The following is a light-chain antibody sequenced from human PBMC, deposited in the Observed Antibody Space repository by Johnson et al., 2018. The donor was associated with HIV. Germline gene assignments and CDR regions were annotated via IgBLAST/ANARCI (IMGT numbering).Light chain of an antibody. V-gene: IGLV1-51*02. Sequence: QSVLKQPPSVSAAPGQMVSISCSGSSSNIGKNYVSWYQQFPGTAPKLLIHENKKRPSGIPDRFSGSKSGTSATLDITGLQTGDEADYYCGTWDSSLSAPFVFGTGTKVTVL. CDR1: SSNIGKNY. CDR3: GTWDSSLSAPFV. J-gene: IGLJ1*01. CDR2: ENK.